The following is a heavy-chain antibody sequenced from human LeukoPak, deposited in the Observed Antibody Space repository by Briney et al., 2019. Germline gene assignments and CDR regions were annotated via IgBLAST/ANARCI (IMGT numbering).Heavy chain of an antibody. CDR3: ARAYGDYRSNFDY. D-gene: IGHD4-17*01. Sequence: GGSLRLSCAASGFTFSSYAMHWVRQAPGKGLEWVAVISYDGSNKYYADSVKGRFTISRDNAKNSLYLQMNSLRAEDTAVYYCARAYGDYRSNFDYWGQGTLVTVSS. J-gene: IGHJ4*02. CDR1: GFTFSSYA. V-gene: IGHV3-30-3*01. CDR2: ISYDGSNK.